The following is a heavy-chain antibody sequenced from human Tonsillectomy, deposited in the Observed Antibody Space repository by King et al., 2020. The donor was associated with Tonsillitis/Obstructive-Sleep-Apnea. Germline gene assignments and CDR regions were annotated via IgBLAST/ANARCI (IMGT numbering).Heavy chain of an antibody. D-gene: IGHD3-9*01. V-gene: IGHV5-10-1*01. CDR2: IDPSDSYT. CDR1: GYSFTSYW. J-gene: IGHJ6*03. Sequence: VQLVESGAEVKKPGESLRISCKGSGYSFTSYWIDWVRQMPGKGLEWMGTIDPSDSYTNYSPSFQGHVTISADKSICTAYLQWSSLKASDTAMYYCARRYFDGHYYYYMDVWGKGTTLTVSS. CDR3: ARRYFDGHYYYYMDV.